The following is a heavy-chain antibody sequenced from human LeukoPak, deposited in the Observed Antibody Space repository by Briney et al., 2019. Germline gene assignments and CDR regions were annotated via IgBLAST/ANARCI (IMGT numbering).Heavy chain of an antibody. Sequence: GGSLRLSCAASGFTFRSYWMSWVRQAPGKGLEWVATINQDGSGKYYVDSVKGRFTIPRDNAKNSLHLQMSSLRAEDTAVYYCARVRTGTTNWFDPWGQGTLVTVSS. CDR1: GFTFRSYW. V-gene: IGHV3-7*04. CDR2: INQDGSGK. J-gene: IGHJ5*02. D-gene: IGHD1-1*01. CDR3: ARVRTGTTNWFDP.